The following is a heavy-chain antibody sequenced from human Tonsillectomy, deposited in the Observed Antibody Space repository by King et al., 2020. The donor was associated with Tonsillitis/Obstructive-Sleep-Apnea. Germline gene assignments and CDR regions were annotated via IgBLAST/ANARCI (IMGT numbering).Heavy chain of an antibody. CDR2: IDWDDNK. J-gene: IGHJ4*02. V-gene: IGHV2-70*11. CDR1: GFSLSSSGMC. D-gene: IGHD1-26*01. Sequence: TLKESGPALVKPTQTLTLTCNFSGFSLSSSGMCVSWIRQPPGKALEGLARIDWDDNKYYSTSLKTRLTISKDTSKNQVVLTRTDMDPVDTATYYCARIKTTSCLGDYWGQGPLVTVSS. CDR3: ARIKTTSCLGDY.